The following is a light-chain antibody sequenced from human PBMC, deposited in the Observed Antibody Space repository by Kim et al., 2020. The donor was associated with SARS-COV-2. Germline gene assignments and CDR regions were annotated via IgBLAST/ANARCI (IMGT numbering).Light chain of an antibody. CDR2: SNN. J-gene: IGLJ2*01. Sequence: PGQRVTISCSGRRSNIGSNTVNWYQQRPGTAPKLLIYSNNQRPSGVPDRFSGSKSGTSASLAISGLQSEDEADYYCAAWDDSLNVVFGGGTQLTVL. V-gene: IGLV1-44*01. CDR1: RSNIGSNT. CDR3: AAWDDSLNVV.